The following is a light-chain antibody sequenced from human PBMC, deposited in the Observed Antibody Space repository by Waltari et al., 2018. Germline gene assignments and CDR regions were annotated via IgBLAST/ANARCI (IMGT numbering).Light chain of an antibody. CDR1: RDISNS. Sequence: DSQMTQSPSSLSASVEDRLTITCRASRDISNSLAWYQQVAGKVPKLLISASSTLQSGVPSRFSGSGSGSDFTLTINNLQPEDFATYYCQNYDKVPWTFGPGTRVDVK. CDR2: ASS. CDR3: QNYDKVPWT. V-gene: IGKV1-27*01. J-gene: IGKJ1*01.